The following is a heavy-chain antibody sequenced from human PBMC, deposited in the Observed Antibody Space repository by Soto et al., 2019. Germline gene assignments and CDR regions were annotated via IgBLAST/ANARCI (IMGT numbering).Heavy chain of an antibody. CDR2: IIPILGIA. J-gene: IGHJ5*02. D-gene: IGHD6-13*01. CDR3: AIGIAAVGTRNWFDP. Sequence: SVKVSCKASGGTFSSYTISWVRQAPGQGLEWMGRIIPILGIANYAQKFQGRVTITADKSTSTAYMELTSLRSEDTAVYYCAIGIAAVGTRNWFDPWGQGTLVTVSS. CDR1: GGTFSSYT. V-gene: IGHV1-69*02.